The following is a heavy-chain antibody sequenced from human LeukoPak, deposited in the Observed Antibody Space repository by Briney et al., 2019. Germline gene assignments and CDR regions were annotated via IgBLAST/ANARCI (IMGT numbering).Heavy chain of an antibody. V-gene: IGHV3-21*01. D-gene: IGHD6-13*01. J-gene: IGHJ4*02. CDR2: ISSSSSYI. CDR3: AREHFIAAAAVDY. CDR1: GFTFSSYS. Sequence: GGPLRLSCAASGFTFSSYSMSWVRQAPGKGLEWVSSISSSSSYIYYADSVKGRFTISRDNAKNSLYLQMNSLRAEDTAVYYCAREHFIAAAAVDYWGQGTLVTVSS.